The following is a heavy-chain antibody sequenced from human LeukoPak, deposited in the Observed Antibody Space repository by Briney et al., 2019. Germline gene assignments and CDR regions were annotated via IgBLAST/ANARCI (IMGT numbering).Heavy chain of an antibody. Sequence: ASVKVSCKASGYTFTNYGITWVRQAPGQGLEWMGWISGYNGHTNYAQKLQGRVTMTTDTSTSTAYMELWSLRSDDTAMYYCAXXXXXXXYYDSSGYYYGAFDIWGQGTMVTVSS. D-gene: IGHD3-22*01. CDR1: GYTFTNYG. J-gene: IGHJ3*02. CDR2: ISGYNGHT. CDR3: AXXXXXXXYYDSSGYYYGAFDI. V-gene: IGHV1-18*01.